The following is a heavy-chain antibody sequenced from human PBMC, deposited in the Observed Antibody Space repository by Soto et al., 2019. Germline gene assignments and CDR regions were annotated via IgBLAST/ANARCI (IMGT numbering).Heavy chain of an antibody. CDR3: ARTESAMAPFDF. CDR2: INPSGGGT. Sequence: XSVKVSXKASGYTFTSYYMHWVRQAPGQGLEWMGIINPSGGGTSYAQKFQARVTMTRDTSTSTVYMELSSLRSEDTAVYYCARTESAMAPFDFWGQGTLVTVSS. V-gene: IGHV1-46*01. J-gene: IGHJ4*02. CDR1: GYTFTSYY. D-gene: IGHD5-18*01.